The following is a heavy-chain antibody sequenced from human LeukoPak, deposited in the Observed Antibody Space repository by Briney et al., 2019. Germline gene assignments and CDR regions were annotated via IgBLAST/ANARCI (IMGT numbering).Heavy chain of an antibody. D-gene: IGHD3-10*01. CDR1: GFTFSNAW. Sequence: GGSLRLSCAASGFTFSNAWMSWVRQAPGKGLEWVGRIKSKTDGGTTDYAAPVKGRFTISRDDSKNTLYLQMNSLKTEDTAVYYCTTRSLCYGSGSVVDYWGQGTLVTVSS. CDR2: IKSKTDGGTT. J-gene: IGHJ4*02. V-gene: IGHV3-15*01. CDR3: TTRSLCYGSGSVVDY.